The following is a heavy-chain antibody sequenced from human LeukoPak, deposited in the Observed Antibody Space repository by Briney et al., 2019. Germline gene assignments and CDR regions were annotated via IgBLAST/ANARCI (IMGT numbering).Heavy chain of an antibody. CDR2: IYSGGST. CDR3: ARDPPRLGIAAAVYYMDV. D-gene: IGHD6-13*01. Sequence: GGSLRLSCAASGFTVSSNYKSWVRQAPGKGLEWVSVIYSGGSTYYADSVKGRFTISRDNSKNTLYLQMNSLRAEDTAVYYCARDPPRLGIAAAVYYMDVWGKGTTVTVSS. V-gene: IGHV3-53*01. J-gene: IGHJ6*03. CDR1: GFTVSSNY.